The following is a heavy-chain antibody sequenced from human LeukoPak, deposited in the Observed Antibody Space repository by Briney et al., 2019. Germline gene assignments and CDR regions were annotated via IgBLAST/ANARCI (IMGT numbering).Heavy chain of an antibody. D-gene: IGHD5-18*01. CDR1: GGSFSDYY. J-gene: IGHJ4*02. CDR3: ARIQLWPLHYFDY. V-gene: IGHV4-34*01. Sequence: PSETLSLTCAVYGGSFSDYYWSWIRQPPGKGLEWIGEINHSGDTKYNPSLKSRVTILVDTSKNQFSLKVSSVTAADTAVYYCARIQLWPLHYFDYWGQGTLVTVSS. CDR2: INHSGDT.